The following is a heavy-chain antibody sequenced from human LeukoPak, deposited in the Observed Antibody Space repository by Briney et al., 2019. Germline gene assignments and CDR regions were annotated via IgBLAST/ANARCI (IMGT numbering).Heavy chain of an antibody. V-gene: IGHV4-59*01. CDR1: GGSISSYY. CDR2: IYYSGST. Sequence: SETLSLTCTVSGGSISSYYWSWIRQPPGKGLEWIGYIYYSGSTNYNPSLKGRVTISVDTSKNQFSLKLSSVTAADTAVYYCARSTQWELLRSFDYWGQGTLVTVSS. CDR3: ARSTQWELLRSFDY. J-gene: IGHJ4*02. D-gene: IGHD1-26*01.